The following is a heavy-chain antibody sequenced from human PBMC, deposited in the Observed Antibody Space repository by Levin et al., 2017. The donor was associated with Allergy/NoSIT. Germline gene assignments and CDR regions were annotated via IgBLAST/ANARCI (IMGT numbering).Heavy chain of an antibody. CDR1: GFTFSSYG. V-gene: IGHV3-30*18. J-gene: IGHJ4*02. CDR3: AKDRGRKWFGELLFREALPLYYFDY. CDR2: ISYDGSNK. D-gene: IGHD3-10*01. Sequence: GESLKISCAASGFTFSSYGMHWVRQAPGKGLEWVAVISYDGSNKYYADSVKGRFTISRDNSKNTLYLQMNSLRAEDTAVYYCAKDRGRKWFGELLFREALPLYYFDYWGQGTLVTVSS.